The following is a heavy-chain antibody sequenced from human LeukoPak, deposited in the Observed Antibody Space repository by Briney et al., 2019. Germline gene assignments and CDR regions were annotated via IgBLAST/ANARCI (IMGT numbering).Heavy chain of an antibody. CDR3: AKDYGSGSYYSAWFDP. D-gene: IGHD3-10*01. J-gene: IGHJ5*02. CDR2: ISGSGGST. Sequence: GGSLRLSCAASGFTFSSYSMNWVRQAPGKGLEWVSAISGSGGSTYYADSVKGRFTISRDNSKNTLYLQMNSLRAEDTAVYYCAKDYGSGSYYSAWFDPWGQGTLVTVSS. V-gene: IGHV3-23*01. CDR1: GFTFSSYS.